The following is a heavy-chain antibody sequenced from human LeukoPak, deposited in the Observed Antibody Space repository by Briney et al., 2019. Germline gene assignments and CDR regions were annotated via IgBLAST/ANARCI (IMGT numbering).Heavy chain of an antibody. CDR1: GFNFNSYT. CDR2: VSSGGSTT. D-gene: IGHD3/OR15-3a*01. V-gene: IGHV3-48*04. CDR3: ARCWTAVTAS. J-gene: IGHJ4*02. Sequence: PGGSLRLSCAASGFNFNSYTMSWVRQAPGKGPEWVSSVSSGGSTTYYADSVRGRFTISRDNAKNSLDLHMNSLRVEDTAVYYCARCWTAVTASWGRGTLVTVSS.